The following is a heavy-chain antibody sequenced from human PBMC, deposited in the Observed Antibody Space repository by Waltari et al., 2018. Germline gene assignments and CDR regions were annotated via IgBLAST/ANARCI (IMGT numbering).Heavy chain of an antibody. V-gene: IGHV3-33*01. CDR2: IWYDGSNK. CDR3: ARDFTVTTGFVDL. D-gene: IGHD4-17*01. J-gene: IGHJ2*01. CDR1: GFTFSSYG. Sequence: QVQLVESGGGVVQPGMSLRLACAASGFTFSSYGMHWVRQAPGKGLEWVAVIWYDGSNKYYADSVKGRFTISRDNSKNTLYLQMNSLRAEDTAVYYCARDFTVTTGFVDLWGRGTLVTVSS.